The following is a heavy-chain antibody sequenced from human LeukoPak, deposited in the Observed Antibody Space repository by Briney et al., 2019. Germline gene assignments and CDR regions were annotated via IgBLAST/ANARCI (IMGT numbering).Heavy chain of an antibody. V-gene: IGHV3-48*03. Sequence: GGSLRPSCAASGFTFSSYEMNWVRQAPGKGLEWVSYISSSGSTIYYADSVKGRFTISRDNAKNSLYLQMNSLGAEDTAVYYCARLGAVTTFWGQGTLVTVSS. CDR1: GFTFSSYE. CDR2: ISSSGSTI. J-gene: IGHJ4*02. D-gene: IGHD4-17*01. CDR3: ARLGAVTTF.